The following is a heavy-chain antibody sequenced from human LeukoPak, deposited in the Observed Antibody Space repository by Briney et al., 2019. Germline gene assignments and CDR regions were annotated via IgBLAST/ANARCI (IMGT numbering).Heavy chain of an antibody. CDR3: AKDSGDYYFDY. D-gene: IGHD3-22*01. J-gene: IGHJ4*02. CDR2: IWYDEITK. V-gene: IGHV3-30*02. Sequence: GGSLRLSCVASGFTFRSYGIHWVRQAPGKGLEWLAFIWYDEITKDYADSVKGRFTISRDNSKNTLYVQMNSLRADDTAVYYCAKDSGDYYFDYWGQGTLVTVSS. CDR1: GFTFRSYG.